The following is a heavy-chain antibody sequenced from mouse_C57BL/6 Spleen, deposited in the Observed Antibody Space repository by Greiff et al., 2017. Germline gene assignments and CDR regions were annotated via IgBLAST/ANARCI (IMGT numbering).Heavy chain of an antibody. D-gene: IGHD2-2*01. V-gene: IGHV1-26*01. CDR1: GYTFTDYY. CDR2: INPNNGGT. J-gene: IGHJ2*01. CDR3: ARGVNGGGDY. Sequence: VQLQQSGPELVKPGASVKISCKASGYTFTDYYMNWVKQSHGKSLEWIGDINPNNGGTSYNQKFKGKATLTVDKSSSTAYMELRSLTSEDSAVYYCARGVNGGGDYWGQGTTLTVSS.